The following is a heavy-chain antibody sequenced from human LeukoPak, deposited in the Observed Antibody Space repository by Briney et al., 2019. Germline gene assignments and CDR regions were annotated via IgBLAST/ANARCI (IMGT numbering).Heavy chain of an antibody. V-gene: IGHV3-30*18. CDR1: GFTFSSYG. CDR2: ISYDGSNK. CDR3: AKDHGGIAI. D-gene: IGHD6-13*01. Sequence: GRSLRLSCAASGFTFSSYGMHWVRQAPGKGLEWVAVISYDGSNKYYADSVKGRFTISRDNSKNTLYLQMNSLRAEDPAVYYCAKDHGGIAIWGQGTMVTVSS. J-gene: IGHJ3*02.